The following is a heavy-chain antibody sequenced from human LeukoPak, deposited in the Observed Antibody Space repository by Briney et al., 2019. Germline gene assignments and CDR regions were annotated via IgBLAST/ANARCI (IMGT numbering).Heavy chain of an antibody. Sequence: SSETLSLTCAVYGGSFSGYYWSWIRQPPGKGLEWIGEINHSGSTNYNPSLKSRVTISVDTSKNQFSLKLSSVTAADTAVYYCARALPLTFGGPGAHRRYYYYGMDVWGQGTTVTVSS. J-gene: IGHJ6*02. CDR3: ARALPLTFGGPGAHRRYYYYGMDV. D-gene: IGHD3-16*01. V-gene: IGHV4-34*01. CDR2: INHSGST. CDR1: GGSFSGYY.